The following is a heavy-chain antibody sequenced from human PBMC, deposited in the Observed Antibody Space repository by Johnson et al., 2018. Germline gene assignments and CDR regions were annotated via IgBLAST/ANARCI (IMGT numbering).Heavy chain of an antibody. CDR1: GFTFSSYA. V-gene: IGHV3-30*18. Sequence: QVQLQESGGGVVQPGRSLRLSCAASGFTFSSYAMHWVRQAPGKGLEWVALISYDGSHKYYADSVKGRFIISRDNSTNTLYRQMNSLRAEDTAVYYCAKEGAVAGPDYYYYGMDVWGQGTTVTVSS. CDR2: ISYDGSHK. J-gene: IGHJ6*02. D-gene: IGHD6-19*01. CDR3: AKEGAVAGPDYYYYGMDV.